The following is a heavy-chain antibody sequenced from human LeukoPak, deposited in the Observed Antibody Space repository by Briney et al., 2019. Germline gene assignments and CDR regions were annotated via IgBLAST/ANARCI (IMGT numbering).Heavy chain of an antibody. J-gene: IGHJ4*02. V-gene: IGHV3-23*01. D-gene: IGHD1-26*01. CDR2: ISGSGGST. CDR3: AKAVGNYRYSRSYPFDFDY. Sequence: GGSLRLSCAASGFTFSSYAMSWVRQAPGKGLEWVSAISGSGGSTYYADSVKGRFTISRDNSKNTLYLQMNSLRAEDTAVYYCAKAVGNYRYSRSYPFDFDYWGQGTLVTVSS. CDR1: GFTFSSYA.